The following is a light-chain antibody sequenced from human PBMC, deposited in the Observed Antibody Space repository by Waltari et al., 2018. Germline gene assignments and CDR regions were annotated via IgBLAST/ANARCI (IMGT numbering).Light chain of an antibody. Sequence: DIQMTQSPSSLSASVGDRVTITCRASQSISSYLNWYQQKPGKAPKLLIYAASSLQSGVPSRVSGSGSGTDVTLTISSLQPEDFATYYCQQSYSTHTWTFGQGTKVEIK. CDR1: QSISSY. J-gene: IGKJ1*01. CDR2: AAS. CDR3: QQSYSTHTWT. V-gene: IGKV1-39*01.